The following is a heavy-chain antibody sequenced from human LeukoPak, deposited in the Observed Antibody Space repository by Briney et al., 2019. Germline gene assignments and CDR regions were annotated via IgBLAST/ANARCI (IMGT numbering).Heavy chain of an antibody. CDR2: ISGDSGTT. V-gene: IGHV3-23*01. CDR1: GFTFSNYD. J-gene: IGHJ4*02. CDR3: AKHLLGTSYFDY. D-gene: IGHD7-27*01. Sequence: GGSLRLFCAASGFTFSNYDMSWVRQATGKGLEWVSTISGDSGTTHYADSVRGRFTVSGDNSKNTLYLQMNSLRAEDTAVYYCAKHLLGTSYFDYWGQGTLVTVSS.